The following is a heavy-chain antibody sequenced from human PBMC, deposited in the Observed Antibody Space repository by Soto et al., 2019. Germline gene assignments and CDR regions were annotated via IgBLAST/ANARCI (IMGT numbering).Heavy chain of an antibody. V-gene: IGHV3-30*18. J-gene: IGHJ4*02. D-gene: IGHD2-21*01. CDR3: AKANAHIPFDS. Sequence: QVQLVESGGGVVQPGRSLRLSCAASGFTFSSDGMHWVRQAPGKGLEWVAVISYDGSSQYYAVSVQGRFAISRDNSKNTLYLQMNSLRPEDTALYYCAKANAHIPFDSWGQETLVTVSS. CDR2: ISYDGSSQ. CDR1: GFTFSSDG.